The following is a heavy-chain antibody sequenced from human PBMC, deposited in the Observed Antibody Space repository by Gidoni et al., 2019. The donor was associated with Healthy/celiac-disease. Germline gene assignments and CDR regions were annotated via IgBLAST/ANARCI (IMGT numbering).Heavy chain of an antibody. J-gene: IGHJ4*02. CDR2: ISYDGSNK. V-gene: IGHV3-30-3*01. CDR3: ARALAEQLERRPFDY. Sequence: QVQLVESGGGVVQPGRSLRLSCAASGFTFSSYAMHWVRQAPGKGLEWVAVISYDGSNKYYADSVKGRFTISRDNSKNTLYLQMNSLRAEDTAVYYCARALAEQLERRPFDYWGQGTLVTVSS. CDR1: GFTFSSYA. D-gene: IGHD1-1*01.